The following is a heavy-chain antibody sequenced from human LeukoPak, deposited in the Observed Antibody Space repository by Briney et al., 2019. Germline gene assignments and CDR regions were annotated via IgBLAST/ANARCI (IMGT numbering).Heavy chain of an antibody. Sequence: NPGGSLRLSCAASGFTFSDYYMSWIRQAPGKGLEWVSYISSSGSTIYYADSVKGRFTISRDNAKNSLYLQMNSLRAEDTAVYYCARILPRQYRPPYYYYMDVWGKGTTVTVSS. J-gene: IGHJ6*03. V-gene: IGHV3-11*04. D-gene: IGHD4-11*01. CDR2: ISSSGSTI. CDR1: GFTFSDYY. CDR3: ARILPRQYRPPYYYYMDV.